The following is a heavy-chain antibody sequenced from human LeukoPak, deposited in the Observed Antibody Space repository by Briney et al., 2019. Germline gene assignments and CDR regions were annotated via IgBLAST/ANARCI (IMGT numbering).Heavy chain of an antibody. Sequence: GGSLRLSCAASGFSFSSYSMNWVRQAPGKGLEWVSSISRSSSNTYYVDSLKGRFTISRDNAKNSLYLQMNSLRAEDTAVYYCARVLEAAAFDFWGQGALVTVSS. CDR2: ISRSSSNT. D-gene: IGHD6-13*01. CDR3: ARVLEAAAFDF. J-gene: IGHJ4*02. V-gene: IGHV3-21*01. CDR1: GFSFSSYS.